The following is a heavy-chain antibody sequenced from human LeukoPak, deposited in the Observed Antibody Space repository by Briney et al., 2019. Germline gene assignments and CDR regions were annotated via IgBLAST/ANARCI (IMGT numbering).Heavy chain of an antibody. CDR1: GGTFSSYA. J-gene: IGHJ4*02. V-gene: IGHV1-69*06. Sequence: ASVTVSCKASGGTFSSYAISWVRQAPGQGLEWMGGIIPIFGTANYAQKFQGRVTITADKSTSTAYMELSSLRSEDTAVYYCARGPLYEGYFDYWGQGTLVTVSS. CDR2: IIPIFGTA. CDR3: ARGPLYEGYFDY. D-gene: IGHD5/OR15-5a*01.